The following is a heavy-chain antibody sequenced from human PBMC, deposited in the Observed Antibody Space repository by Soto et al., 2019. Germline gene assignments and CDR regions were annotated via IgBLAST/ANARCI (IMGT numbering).Heavy chain of an antibody. D-gene: IGHD6-6*01. CDR2: ISYDGSNK. Sequence: QVQLVESGGGVVQPGRSLRLSCAASGFTFSSYGMHWVRQAPGKGLEWVAVISYDGSNKYYADSVKGRFTISRDNSKNTLYLQMNSLRAEDTAVYYCAKEKHSSSAFGYWGQGTLVTVSS. J-gene: IGHJ4*02. CDR1: GFTFSSYG. V-gene: IGHV3-30*18. CDR3: AKEKHSSSAFGY.